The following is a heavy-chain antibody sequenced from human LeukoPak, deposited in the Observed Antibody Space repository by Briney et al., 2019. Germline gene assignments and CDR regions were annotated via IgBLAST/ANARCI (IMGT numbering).Heavy chain of an antibody. Sequence: GGSLRLSCAASGFTFSNAWMSWVRQAPGKGLEWVSAISGSGGSTYYADSVKGRFTISRDNSKNTLYLQMNSLRAEDTAVYYCAKDTRTPSSSWVDYWGQGTLVTVSS. CDR2: ISGSGGST. CDR3: AKDTRTPSSSWVDY. J-gene: IGHJ4*02. CDR1: GFTFSNAW. V-gene: IGHV3-23*01. D-gene: IGHD6-13*01.